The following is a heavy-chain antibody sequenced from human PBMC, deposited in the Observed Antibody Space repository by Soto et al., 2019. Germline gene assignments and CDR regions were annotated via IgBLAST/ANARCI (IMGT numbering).Heavy chain of an antibody. Sequence: QVQLQESGPGLVKPSQTLSLTCTVSGGSISSGGYYWYWIRQHPGKGLEWIGYIYYIGATYYNPSLKSRVTISVDTSKNQFSLKLSSVTAADTAVYYCAASCVACGGFNYYGMDVWGQGTTVTVSS. CDR3: AASCVACGGFNYYGMDV. CDR2: IYYIGAT. J-gene: IGHJ6*02. CDR1: GGSISSGGYY. V-gene: IGHV4-31*03. D-gene: IGHD2-21*01.